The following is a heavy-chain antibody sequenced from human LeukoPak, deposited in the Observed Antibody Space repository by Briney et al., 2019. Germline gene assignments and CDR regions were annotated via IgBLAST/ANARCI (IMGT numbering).Heavy chain of an antibody. CDR3: ARLTGVVNAFDY. Sequence: AGRSLRLSCAASGFTFSSYGMHWVRQAPGKGLEWVAVIWYDGSNKYYADSVKGRFTISRDNSKNTLYLQMNSLRAEDTAVYYCARLTGVVNAFDYWGQGTLVTVSS. D-gene: IGHD5-18*01. CDR2: IWYDGSNK. J-gene: IGHJ4*02. V-gene: IGHV3-33*01. CDR1: GFTFSSYG.